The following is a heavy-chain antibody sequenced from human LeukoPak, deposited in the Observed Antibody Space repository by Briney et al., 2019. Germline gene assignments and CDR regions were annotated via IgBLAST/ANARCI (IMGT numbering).Heavy chain of an antibody. CDR2: VSGSGGST. J-gene: IGHJ5*02. Sequence: GGSLRLSCEASGFTFSNYGMTWVRQAPGKGLEWVSSVSGSGGSTHYADSVKGRFTISRDNSKNTLYLQMNSLRAEDTAVYYCAKGAPYSSSLSNYFDPWGQGTLVTVSS. CDR3: AKGAPYSSSLSNYFDP. CDR1: GFTFSNYG. V-gene: IGHV3-23*01. D-gene: IGHD6-6*01.